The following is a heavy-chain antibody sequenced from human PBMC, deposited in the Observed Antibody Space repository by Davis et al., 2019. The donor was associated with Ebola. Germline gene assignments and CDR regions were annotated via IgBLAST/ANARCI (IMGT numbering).Heavy chain of an antibody. CDR2: INHSGST. J-gene: IGHJ4*02. CDR1: GGSFSGYY. Sequence: GSLRLSCAVYGGSFSGYYWSWIRQPPGKGLEWIGEINHSGSTNYNPSLKSRVTISVDTSKNQFSLKLSSVTAADTAVYYCARGRGWYVGRFDYWGQGTLVTVSS. D-gene: IGHD6-19*01. V-gene: IGHV4-34*01. CDR3: ARGRGWYVGRFDY.